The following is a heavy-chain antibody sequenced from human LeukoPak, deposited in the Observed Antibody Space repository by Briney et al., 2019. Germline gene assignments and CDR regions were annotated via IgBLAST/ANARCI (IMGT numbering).Heavy chain of an antibody. CDR2: INSDGSST. D-gene: IGHD3-10*01. J-gene: IGHJ4*02. V-gene: IGHV3-74*01. CDR1: GFTFSSYW. CDR3: ARGYYHYGSGTYD. Sequence: GGSLRLSCAASGFTFSSYWMHWVRQAPGKGLAWVSRINSDGSSTSYADSVKGRFTISRDNAKNTLYLQMNSLRAEDTAVYYCARGYYHYGSGTYDWGQGTLVTVSS.